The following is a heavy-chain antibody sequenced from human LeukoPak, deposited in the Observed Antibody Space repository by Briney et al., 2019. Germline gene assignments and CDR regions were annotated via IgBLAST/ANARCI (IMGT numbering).Heavy chain of an antibody. CDR2: IYSGGAT. CDR3: ARDFSGY. CDR1: GATVSSNY. Sequence: GGSLRLSCVVSGATVSSNYMSWVRQAPGKGLEWVSVIYSGGATYYADSVKGRFTISRDISQNTLYLQMNGLRAEDTAVYYCARDFSGYWGQGTLVTVSS. J-gene: IGHJ4*01. D-gene: IGHD3-10*01. V-gene: IGHV3-66*01.